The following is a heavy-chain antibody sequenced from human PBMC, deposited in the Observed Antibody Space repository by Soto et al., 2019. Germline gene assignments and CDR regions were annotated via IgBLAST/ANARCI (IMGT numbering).Heavy chain of an antibody. CDR1: GGSITRGGYY. CDR3: ARDPAP. J-gene: IGHJ5*02. V-gene: IGHV4-31*03. Sequence: QVQLQESGPGLVKPSETLSLTCTVSGGSITRGGYYWSWIRQHPGKGLEWIRYIYNSGTTYYNPSLKSRVTISVDTSKNQFSLKLTSVTAADTAVYYCARDPAPWCQGNLGAVSS. CDR2: IYNSGTT.